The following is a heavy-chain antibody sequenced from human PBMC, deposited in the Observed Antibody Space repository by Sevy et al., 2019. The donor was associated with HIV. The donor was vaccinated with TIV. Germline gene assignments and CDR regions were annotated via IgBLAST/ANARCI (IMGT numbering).Heavy chain of an antibody. D-gene: IGHD3-22*01. CDR2: IYTSGST. CDR1: GGSISSGTYY. CDR3: ARGGRPGYYDSSYPY. Sequence: SETLSLTCTVSGGSISSGTYYWSWIRQPAGKGLEWSGRIYTSGSTNYNPALPSRATMSVDTSKNQFSLKLSSVTAADTAVYYCARGGRPGYYDSSYPYWGQGTLVTVSS. J-gene: IGHJ4*02. V-gene: IGHV4-61*02.